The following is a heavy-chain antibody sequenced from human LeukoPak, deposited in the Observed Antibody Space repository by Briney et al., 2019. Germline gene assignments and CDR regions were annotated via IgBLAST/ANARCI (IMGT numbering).Heavy chain of an antibody. CDR2: IYYSGST. CDR3: ARGDTAMDDAFDI. J-gene: IGHJ3*02. Sequence: PSETLSLTCTVSGGSISNYYWSWIRQPPGKGLEWIGYIYYSGSTNYNPSLKSRVTISVDTSKNQFSLKLSSVTAADTAVYYCARGDTAMDDAFDIWGQGTMVTVSS. D-gene: IGHD5-18*01. V-gene: IGHV4-59*01. CDR1: GGSISNYY.